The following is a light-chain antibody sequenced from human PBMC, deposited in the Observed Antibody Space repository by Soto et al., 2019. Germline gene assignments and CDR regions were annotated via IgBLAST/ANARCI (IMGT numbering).Light chain of an antibody. CDR3: CADAGRSTYV. J-gene: IGLJ1*01. CDR1: SSDVGSYNF. CDR2: EVS. Sequence: QSVLTQPASLSGSPGQLITISCTRTSSDVGSYNFVSWYQQHPGKVPKVMIYEVSKRPSGVSDRFSGSKSGNTASLTISGLQAEDEADYYCCADAGRSTYVFGTGTKVTVL. V-gene: IGLV2-23*02.